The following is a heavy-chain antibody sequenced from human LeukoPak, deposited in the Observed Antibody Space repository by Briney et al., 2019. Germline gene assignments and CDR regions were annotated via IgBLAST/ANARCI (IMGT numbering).Heavy chain of an antibody. Sequence: SETLSLTCAVYGGSFSGYYWSWIRQPPGKGLEWIGEINHSGSTNYNPSLKSRVTISVDTSKNQFSLKLSSLTPADPASYYCADGVVITKWGQGTMVTVSS. CDR3: ADGVVITK. CDR2: INHSGST. CDR1: GGSFSGYY. D-gene: IGHD3-22*01. J-gene: IGHJ4*02. V-gene: IGHV4-34*01.